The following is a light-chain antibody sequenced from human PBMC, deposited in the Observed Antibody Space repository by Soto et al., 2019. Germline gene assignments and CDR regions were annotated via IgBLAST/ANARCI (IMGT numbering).Light chain of an antibody. Sequence: DIQMTQSPSSLSASVGDRVTITCQASQDISNYLNWYQQKPGKAPKLLIYDASNLETGVPSRFSGSGSGTDFTFTISSLQPEDIATYYCQRYDNLPSTFGPGKKVYIK. CDR1: QDISNY. V-gene: IGKV1-33*01. CDR3: QRYDNLPST. CDR2: DAS. J-gene: IGKJ3*01.